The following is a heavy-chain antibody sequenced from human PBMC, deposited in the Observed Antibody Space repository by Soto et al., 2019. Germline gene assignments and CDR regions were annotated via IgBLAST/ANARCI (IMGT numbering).Heavy chain of an antibody. J-gene: IGHJ4*02. D-gene: IGHD6-19*01. CDR1: GFTFSSYA. Sequence: GGSLRLSCAASGFTFSSYAMSWVRQAPGKGLEWVSAISGSGGSTYYADSVKGRFTISRDNSKNTLYLQMNSLRAEDTAVYYCAKQRPRPGIAVAGPYYWGQGTLVTVSS. CDR3: AKQRPRPGIAVAGPYY. V-gene: IGHV3-23*01. CDR2: ISGSGGST.